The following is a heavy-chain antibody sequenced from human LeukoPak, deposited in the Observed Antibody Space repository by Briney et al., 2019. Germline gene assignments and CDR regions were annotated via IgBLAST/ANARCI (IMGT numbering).Heavy chain of an antibody. CDR2: LNPNSGGT. J-gene: IGHJ5*02. CDR3: ARVPWRGGYCSNWLDP. Sequence: GASVKVSCKTSGYTFTNYYVHWVRQAPGQGLEWMGWLNPNSGGTNYAQNFQGRVTMTRDTSISTAYMELSRLRSDDTAIYYCARVPWRGGYCSNWLDPWGQGTLVTVSS. V-gene: IGHV1-2*02. CDR1: GYTFTNYY. D-gene: IGHD2-21*02.